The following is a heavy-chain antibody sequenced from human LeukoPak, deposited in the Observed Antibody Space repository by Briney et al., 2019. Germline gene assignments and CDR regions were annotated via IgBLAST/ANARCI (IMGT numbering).Heavy chain of an antibody. D-gene: IGHD3-10*01. CDR1: GFTFSSYA. CDR3: AKGPPLRITMVRGVIDWFDP. J-gene: IGHJ5*02. V-gene: IGHV3-23*01. CDR2: ISGSGGST. Sequence: GGSLRLSCAASGFTFSSYAMSWVRQAPGKELEWVSAISGSGGSTYYADSVKGRFTISRDNSKNTLYLQMNSLRAEDTAVYYCAKGPPLRITMVRGVIDWFDPWGQGTLVTVSS.